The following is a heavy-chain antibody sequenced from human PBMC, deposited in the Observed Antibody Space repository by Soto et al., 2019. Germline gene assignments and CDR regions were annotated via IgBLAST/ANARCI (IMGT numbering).Heavy chain of an antibody. CDR2: ISPDGTIT. J-gene: IGHJ6*02. V-gene: IGHV3-23*01. CDR3: ARHAGNYWYYAMDV. Sequence: GGSLRLSCAASGFTFSTHSMSWGRQAPGKGLEWVSVISPDGTITYYTDSVRGRFTISRDNSKNTLHMQMSSLRDEDTAVYYCARHAGNYWYYAMDVWGQGTTVTVSS. CDR1: GFTFSTHS.